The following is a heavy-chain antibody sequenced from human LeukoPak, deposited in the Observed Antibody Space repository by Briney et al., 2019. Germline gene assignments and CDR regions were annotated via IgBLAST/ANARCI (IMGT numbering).Heavy chain of an antibody. CDR3: ARELLTTVTTLPRNYGMDV. CDR1: GGSFRGYY. D-gene: IGHD4-17*01. V-gene: IGHV4-34*01. J-gene: IGHJ6*02. CDR2: INHSGST. Sequence: SETLSLTCAVYGGSFRGYYWSWIRQPPGKGLEWIGEINHSGSTNYNPSLKSRVTISVDTSKNQFSLKLSSVPAADTAVYYCARELLTTVTTLPRNYGMDVWGQGTTVTVSS.